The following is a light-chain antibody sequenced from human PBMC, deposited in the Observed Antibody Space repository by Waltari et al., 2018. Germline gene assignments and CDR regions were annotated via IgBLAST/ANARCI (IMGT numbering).Light chain of an antibody. CDR1: QSISSY. CDR2: DAS. CDR3: QQYNYWPQAYT. J-gene: IGKJ2*01. Sequence: EVVLTQSPATLSLSPGERAILSCRASQSISSYLEWSQQKPGQAPRLLIYDASNRATGTPARFSGSGSGTDFTLIISSLQSEDFAVYYCQQYNYWPQAYTFGQGTKLEIK. V-gene: IGKV3-11*01.